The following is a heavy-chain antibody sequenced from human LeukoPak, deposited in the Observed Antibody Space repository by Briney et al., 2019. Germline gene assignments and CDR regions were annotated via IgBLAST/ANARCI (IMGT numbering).Heavy chain of an antibody. V-gene: IGHV4-34*01. J-gene: IGHJ4*02. D-gene: IGHD3-3*01. Sequence: SETLSLTCAVYGGSFSGYYWSWIRQPPGKGLEWIGEINHSGSTNYNPSLKSRVTISVDTSKNQFSLKLSSVTAADTAVYYCARAGGVARDYWGQGTLVTVSS. CDR2: INHSGST. CDR3: ARAGGVARDY. CDR1: GGSFSGYY.